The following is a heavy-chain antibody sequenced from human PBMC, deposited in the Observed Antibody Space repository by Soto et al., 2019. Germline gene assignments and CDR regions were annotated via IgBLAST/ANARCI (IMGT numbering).Heavy chain of an antibody. D-gene: IGHD3-22*01. Sequence: QGRVTMTRDTSTSTVYMELSSLRSEDTAVYYCARDAHPFYDSSGYTFDYWGQGTLVTVSS. V-gene: IGHV1-46*01. CDR3: ARDAHPFYDSSGYTFDY. J-gene: IGHJ4*02.